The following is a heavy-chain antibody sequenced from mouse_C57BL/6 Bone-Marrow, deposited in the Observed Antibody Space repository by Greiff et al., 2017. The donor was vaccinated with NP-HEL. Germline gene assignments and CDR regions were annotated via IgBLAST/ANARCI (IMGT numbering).Heavy chain of an antibody. CDR2: INPYNGGT. CDR3: ALYSNYGYAMDY. V-gene: IGHV1-19*01. D-gene: IGHD2-5*01. Sequence: EVKLQQSGPVLVKPGASVKMSCKASGYTFTDYYMNWVKQSHGKSLEWIGVINPYNGGTSYNQKFKGKATLTVDKSSSTAYMELNSLTSEDSAVYYCALYSNYGYAMDYWGQGTSVTVSS. CDR1: GYTFTDYY. J-gene: IGHJ4*01.